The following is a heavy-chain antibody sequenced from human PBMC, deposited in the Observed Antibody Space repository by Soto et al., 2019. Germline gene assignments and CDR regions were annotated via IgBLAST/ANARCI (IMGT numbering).Heavy chain of an antibody. CDR3: ARGFTNCSGGSCYRSFYYYYYMDV. D-gene: IGHD2-15*01. Sequence: GGSLRLSCAASGFTFSSYSMNWVRQAPGKGLEWVSSISSSSSYIYYADSVKGRFTISRDNAKNSLYLQMNSLRAEDTAVYYCARGFTNCSGGSCYRSFYYYYYMDVWGKGTTVTVSS. V-gene: IGHV3-21*01. CDR2: ISSSSSYI. J-gene: IGHJ6*03. CDR1: GFTFSSYS.